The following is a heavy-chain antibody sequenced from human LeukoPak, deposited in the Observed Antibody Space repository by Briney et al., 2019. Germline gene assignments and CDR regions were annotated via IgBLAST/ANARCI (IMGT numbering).Heavy chain of an antibody. CDR3: ARDLGYGDYLGRAFDH. D-gene: IGHD4-17*01. J-gene: IGHJ5*02. Sequence: ASVKVSCKASGYTFTSYGISWVRQAPGQGLEWMGWISAYNGNTNYAQKLQGRVTMTTDTSTSTAYMELRSLRSDDTDVYYCARDLGYGDYLGRAFDHWGRGTLVTVSS. V-gene: IGHV1-18*01. CDR2: ISAYNGNT. CDR1: GYTFTSYG.